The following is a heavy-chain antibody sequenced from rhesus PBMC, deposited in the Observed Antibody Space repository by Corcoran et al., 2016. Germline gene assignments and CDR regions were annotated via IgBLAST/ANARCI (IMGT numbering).Heavy chain of an antibody. D-gene: IGHD3-9*01. V-gene: IGHV1-198*02. Sequence: QVQLVQSGSEVKKPGASVTVSCNASGSTFGSYALNWVRQAPGQGLKWLGVNIPIVGITKYEGKYTVRVPIAADTSKSTAYMELSSLRSEDTAVYYCARVLRWDYEDDYGYYRDWYFDLCGPGTPITVSS. CDR1: GSTFGSYA. CDR2: NIPIVGIT. CDR3: ARVLRWDYEDDYGYYRDWYFDL. J-gene: IGHJ2*01.